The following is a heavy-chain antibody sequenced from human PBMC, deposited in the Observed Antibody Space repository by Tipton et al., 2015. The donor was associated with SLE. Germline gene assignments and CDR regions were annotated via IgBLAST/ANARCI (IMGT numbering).Heavy chain of an antibody. CDR2: IHTSGST. Sequence: TLSLTCTVSGGSISGTYYWNWIRQSAGKGLEWIGRIHTSGSTNYNPSLKSRVTISLDTSKNQFSLKLSSVTAADTAVYYCARRLAWQLGVVGWFDPWGQGTLVTVSS. D-gene: IGHD6-6*01. CDR1: GGSISGTYY. V-gene: IGHV4-61*02. J-gene: IGHJ5*02. CDR3: ARRLAWQLGVVGWFDP.